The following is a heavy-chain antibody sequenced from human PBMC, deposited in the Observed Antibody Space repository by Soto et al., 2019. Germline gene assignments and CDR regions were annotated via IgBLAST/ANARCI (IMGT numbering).Heavy chain of an antibody. V-gene: IGHV4-39*01. D-gene: IGHD3-3*01. J-gene: IGHJ6*03. CDR2: IYYSGST. CDR1: GGSISSSSYY. CDR3: ARPSNYDFWSGYYAPYYMDV. Sequence: SETLSLTCTVSGGSISSSSYYWGWIRQPPGKGLEWIGSIYYSGSTYYNPSLKSRVTISVDTSKNQFSLKLSSVTAADTAVYYCARPSNYDFWSGYYAPYYMDVWGKGTTVTVSS.